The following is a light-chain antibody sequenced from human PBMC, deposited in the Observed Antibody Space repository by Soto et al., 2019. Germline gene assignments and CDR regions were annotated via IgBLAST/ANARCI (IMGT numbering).Light chain of an antibody. V-gene: IGKV1-33*01. CDR3: QQYDHLPLT. J-gene: IGKJ5*01. Sequence: DIQMTQSPSSLSASVGDRFAITCQASEDISNYLNWYQQKPGKAPKLLIYDASNLETGVPSRFSGGGSGTDFTFTISSLQPEDTAIYYCQQYDHLPLTFGQGTRLEIK. CDR1: EDISNY. CDR2: DAS.